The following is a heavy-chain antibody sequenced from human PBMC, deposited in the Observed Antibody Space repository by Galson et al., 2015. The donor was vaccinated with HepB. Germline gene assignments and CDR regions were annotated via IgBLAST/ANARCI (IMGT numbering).Heavy chain of an antibody. J-gene: IGHJ4*02. D-gene: IGHD3-3*01. CDR3: AKDITANYDFWSALDY. CDR1: GFTFSSYG. V-gene: IGHV3-30*18. CDR2: ISYDGSNK. Sequence: SLRLSCAASGFTFSSYGMHWVRQAPGKGLEWVAVISYDGSNKYYADSVKGRFTISRDNSKNTLYLQMNSLRAEDTAVYYCAKDITANYDFWSALDYWGQGTLVTVSS.